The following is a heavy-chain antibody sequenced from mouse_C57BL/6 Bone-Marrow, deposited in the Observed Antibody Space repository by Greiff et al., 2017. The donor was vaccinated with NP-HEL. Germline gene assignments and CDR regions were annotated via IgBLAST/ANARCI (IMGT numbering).Heavy chain of an antibody. CDR1: GFTFSSYG. D-gene: IGHD2-4*01. CDR3: ARHYDYDGYFDV. CDR2: ISSGGSYT. Sequence: EVKLMESGGDLVKPGGSLKLSCAASGFTFSSYGMSWVRQTPDKRLEWVATISSGGSYTYYPDSVKGRFTISRDNAKNTQYLQLSSLTSEDTAMYYCARHYDYDGYFDVWGTGTTVTVSS. V-gene: IGHV5-6*01. J-gene: IGHJ1*03.